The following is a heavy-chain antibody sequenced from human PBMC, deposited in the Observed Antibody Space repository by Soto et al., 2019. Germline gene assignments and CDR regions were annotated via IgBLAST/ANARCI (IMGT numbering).Heavy chain of an antibody. J-gene: IGHJ4*02. CDR1: GLTFSDYY. D-gene: IGHD1-26*01. Sequence: QVQLVESGGGLVNPGGSLRLSCTASGLTFSDYYMSWVRQAPGKGLEWVSYISSSGTYTNYADSVKGRFTVSRDNGQNSLSLQMNSLTAEDTAVYYCGGKQWESSGDYYFDYWGQGTLVTVSS. CDR2: ISSSGTYT. CDR3: GGKQWESSGDYYFDY. V-gene: IGHV3-11*06.